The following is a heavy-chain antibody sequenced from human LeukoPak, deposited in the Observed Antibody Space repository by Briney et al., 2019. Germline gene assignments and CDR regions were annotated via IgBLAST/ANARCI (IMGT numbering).Heavy chain of an antibody. J-gene: IGHJ4*02. CDR1: GFTFSSYS. V-gene: IGHV3-21*01. D-gene: IGHD6-13*01. CDR3: ARDPLSSSSFDL. Sequence: GGSLRLSCAASGFTFSSYSMNWVRQAPGKGLEWVSSISGSSSYIYYADSVKGRFTISRDNAKNSLYLQMNSLRAEDTAVYYCARDPLSSSSFDLWGQGTLVTVSS. CDR2: ISGSSSYI.